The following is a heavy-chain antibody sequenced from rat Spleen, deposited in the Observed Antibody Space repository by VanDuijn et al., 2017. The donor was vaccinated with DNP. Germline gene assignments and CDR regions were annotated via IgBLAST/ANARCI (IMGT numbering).Heavy chain of an antibody. CDR3: ARLGWHGWFAY. CDR2: INKDGSII. CDR1: GLNFSDYW. J-gene: IGHJ3*01. Sequence: EVHLVESGGGLVQPGRSLKLSCAASGLNFSDYWMGWVRQAPGKGLKWIGEINKDGSIINHSPSLQDRFTISRDNAKNSLFLQMIKLGSEDTAIYYCARLGWHGWFAYWGQGTLVTVSS. V-gene: IGHV4-2*01. D-gene: IGHD1-11*01.